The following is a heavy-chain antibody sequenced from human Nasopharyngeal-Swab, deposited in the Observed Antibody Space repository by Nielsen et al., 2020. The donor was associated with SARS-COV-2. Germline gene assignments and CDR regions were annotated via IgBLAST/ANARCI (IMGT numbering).Heavy chain of an antibody. CDR2: FDPEDGET. J-gene: IGHJ5*02. D-gene: IGHD2-15*01. CDR1: GYTLTELS. Sequence: ASVQVSCKVSGYTLTELSMHWVRQAPAKGLEWMGGFDPEDGETIYAQKFQGRVTMTEDTSTDTAYMELSSLRSEDTAVYYCATGAVVAATGWFDPWGQGTLVTVSS. CDR3: ATGAVVAATGWFDP. V-gene: IGHV1-24*01.